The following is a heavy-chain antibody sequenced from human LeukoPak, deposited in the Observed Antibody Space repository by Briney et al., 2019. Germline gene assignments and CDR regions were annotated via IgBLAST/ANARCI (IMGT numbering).Heavy chain of an antibody. CDR1: GYTFTSYD. D-gene: IGHD3-10*01. Sequence: VASVKVSCKASGYTFTSYDINWVRQATGQGLEWMGWMNPNSGNTGYAQKFQGRVTMTRNTSISTAYMELSSLRSEDTAVYYCARADGSGSYWGNYYYYYYMDVWGKGTTVTISS. CDR3: ARADGSGSYWGNYYYYYYMDV. CDR2: MNPNSGNT. V-gene: IGHV1-8*01. J-gene: IGHJ6*03.